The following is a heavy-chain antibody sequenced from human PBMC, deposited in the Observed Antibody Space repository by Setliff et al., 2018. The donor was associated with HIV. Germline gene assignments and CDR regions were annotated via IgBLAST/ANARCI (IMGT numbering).Heavy chain of an antibody. D-gene: IGHD5-12*01. CDR2: MDNRGDT. V-gene: IGHV4-59*01. Sequence: PSETLSLTCSVSGVSISDYYWNWIRQPPGKGPEWIGYMDNRGDTNYSPSLKSRITISVDTSKNHFSLKLNSVTAADTAVYYCARSTPSIGYISEHWGQGALVTVSS. CDR3: ARSTPSIGYISEH. CDR1: GVSISDYY. J-gene: IGHJ1*01.